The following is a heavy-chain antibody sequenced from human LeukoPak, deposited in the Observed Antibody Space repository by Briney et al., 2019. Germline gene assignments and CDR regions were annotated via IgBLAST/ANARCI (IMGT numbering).Heavy chain of an antibody. D-gene: IGHD6-6*01. J-gene: IGHJ1*01. Sequence: SETLSLTCAVYGGSFSGYYWSWIRQPPGKGLEWIVEINHSGSTNYNPSLKNRVTISVDTSKNQFSMKLSSVTAADTAVYYCARSHQIATRTLAEYFQQWGQGTLVTVSS. CDR1: GGSFSGYY. V-gene: IGHV4-34*01. CDR3: ARSHQIATRTLAEYFQQ. CDR2: INHSGST.